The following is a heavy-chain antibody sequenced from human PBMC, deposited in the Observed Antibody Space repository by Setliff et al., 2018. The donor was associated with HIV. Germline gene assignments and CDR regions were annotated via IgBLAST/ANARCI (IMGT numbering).Heavy chain of an antibody. Sequence: GGSLRLSCAASGFTVSSNYMNWVRLAPGKGLEWVSIIYSGGTTYYADSVKGRFTISRDNSKNTLYLQMNSLRVEDTAVYHCARSPQGGYFDYWGQGTLVTVSS. CDR1: GFTVSSNY. CDR3: ARSPQGGYFDY. J-gene: IGHJ4*03. V-gene: IGHV3-53*01. CDR2: IYSGGTT.